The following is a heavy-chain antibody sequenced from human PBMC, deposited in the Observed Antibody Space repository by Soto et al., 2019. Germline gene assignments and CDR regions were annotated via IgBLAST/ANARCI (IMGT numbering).Heavy chain of an antibody. CDR1: GESISRWS. Sequence: MLSVSRRVGGESISRWSSSWIRQPPGKGLEWIGEINHSGSTNYNPSLKSRVTISVDTSKNQFSLKLSSVTAADTAVYYCARREAFDSWVQGTLFTVSS. J-gene: IGHJ4*02. CDR2: INHSGST. CDR3: ARREAFDS. V-gene: IGHV4-34*01. D-gene: IGHD1-26*01.